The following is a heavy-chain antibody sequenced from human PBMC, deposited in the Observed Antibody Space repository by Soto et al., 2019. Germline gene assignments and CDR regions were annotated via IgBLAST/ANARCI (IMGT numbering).Heavy chain of an antibody. D-gene: IGHD2-15*01. V-gene: IGHV4-34*01. CDR2: INHSGST. J-gene: IGHJ6*03. CDR3: ARVLLRRYCSGGSAPEYYYCKGV. CDR1: GGSFSGYY. Sequence: SETLSLTCAVYGGSFSGYYWSWIRQPPGKGLEWIGEINHSGSTNYNPSLKSRVTISVDTSKNQFSLKLSSVTAAYTAVYYCARVLLRRYCSGGSAPEYYYCKGVWGKGTKVTVCS.